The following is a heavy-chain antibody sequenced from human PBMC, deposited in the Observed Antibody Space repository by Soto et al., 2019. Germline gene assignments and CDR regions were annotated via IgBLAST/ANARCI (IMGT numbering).Heavy chain of an antibody. CDR1: GFTFSDYY. CDR3: ARKEGEFDY. V-gene: IGHV3-11*06. J-gene: IGHJ4*02. Sequence: LRLSCAASGFTFSDYYMSWIRQAPGKGLEWVSYISSSSSYTNYADSVKGRFTISRDNAKNSLYLQMNSLRAEDTAVYYCARKEGEFDYWGQGTLVTVSS. D-gene: IGHD3-16*01. CDR2: ISSSSSYT.